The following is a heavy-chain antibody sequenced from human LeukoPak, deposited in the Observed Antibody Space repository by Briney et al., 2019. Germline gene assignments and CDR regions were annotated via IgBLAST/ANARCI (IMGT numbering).Heavy chain of an antibody. D-gene: IGHD3-22*01. V-gene: IGHV4-59*08. CDR3: ARRTYYYDSSGYYSHDAFDI. CDR2: IYYSGST. CDR1: GGPISSYY. Sequence: PSETLSLTCTVSGGPISSYYWSWIRQPPGKGLEWIGYIYYSGSTNYNPSLKSRVTISVDTSKNQFSLKLSSVTAADTAVYYCARRTYYYDSSGYYSHDAFDIWGQGAMVTVSS. J-gene: IGHJ3*02.